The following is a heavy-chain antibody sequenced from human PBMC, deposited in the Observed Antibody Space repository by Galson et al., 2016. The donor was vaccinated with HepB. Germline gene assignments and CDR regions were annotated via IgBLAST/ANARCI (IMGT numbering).Heavy chain of an antibody. CDR3: VKKPDCSGGTCFDH. CDR1: GFTFTYYA. Sequence: SLRLSCAASGFTFTYYAMTWVRQAPGKGLEWVSTITGSGGVTYYADSVKGRFTISRDNSKNTLYLQMNSLRADDTALYYCVKKPDCSGGTCFDHWGQGTLVTVS. CDR2: ITGSGGVT. D-gene: IGHD2-15*01. J-gene: IGHJ5*02. V-gene: IGHV3-23*01.